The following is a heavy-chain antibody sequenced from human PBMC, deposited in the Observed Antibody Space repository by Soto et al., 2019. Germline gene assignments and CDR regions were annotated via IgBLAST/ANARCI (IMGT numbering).Heavy chain of an antibody. CDR1: GFTFRSYA. CDR2: ISYDESDK. D-gene: IGHD6-19*01. V-gene: IGHV3-30*03. CDR3: ARDPSVAGPDY. J-gene: IGHJ4*02. Sequence: GGSLRLSCAASGFTFRSYAMHWVRQAPGKGLEWVAVISYDESDKYYADSLKGRFTISRDNSKNTLYLQMNSLRGDDTAVYYFARDPSVAGPDYWGQGTLVTVSS.